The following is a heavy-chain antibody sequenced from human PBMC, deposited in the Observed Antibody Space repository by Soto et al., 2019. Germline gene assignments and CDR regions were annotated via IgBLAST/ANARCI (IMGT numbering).Heavy chain of an antibody. CDR3: ARINSNSGISLVYYYYNGMDV. J-gene: IGHJ6*02. CDR2: RNPNSGNS. CDR1: GSTLTSYH. V-gene: IGHV1-8*01. Sequence: GASEMVSCKVAGSTLTSYHINWVKQATGQGFEGMGWRNPNSGNSGCAQKFQGRVTMTRNTSIITAYMELSSLKSDDTSVYFCARINSNSGISLVYYYYNGMDVWGQGTTVTVSS. D-gene: IGHD6-13*01.